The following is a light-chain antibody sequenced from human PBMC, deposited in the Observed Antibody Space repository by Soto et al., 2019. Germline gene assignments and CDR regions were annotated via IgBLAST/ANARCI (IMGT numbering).Light chain of an antibody. J-gene: IGKJ2*01. CDR3: MQGTQGPYT. CDR2: KVS. CDR1: QSLVFSDGNTY. V-gene: IGKV2-30*01. Sequence: DVVLTQSPLSLPVTLGQPASISCRSTQSLVFSDGNTYLNWFQQRPGQSPRRLIYKVSNRDSGVPDRFSGSGSGTDFTLKISRVEAEDVGIYYCMQGTQGPYTFGQGTKLEIK.